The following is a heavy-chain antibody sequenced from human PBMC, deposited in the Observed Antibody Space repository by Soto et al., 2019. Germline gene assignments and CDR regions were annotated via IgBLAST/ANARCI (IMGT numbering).Heavy chain of an antibody. D-gene: IGHD3-3*02. V-gene: IGHV4-4*07. CDR3: AREGDDRHFFFDS. Sequence: SETLSLTCNVSGRSMISYYWSWIRQPAGKGLEWIGRIYTGGNTNYNPSLKSRVTMSVDTSKSQFSLSLTSVTAADTAVYYCAREGDDRHFFFDSWGQGTLVTVSS. J-gene: IGHJ4*02. CDR2: IYTGGNT. CDR1: GRSMISYY.